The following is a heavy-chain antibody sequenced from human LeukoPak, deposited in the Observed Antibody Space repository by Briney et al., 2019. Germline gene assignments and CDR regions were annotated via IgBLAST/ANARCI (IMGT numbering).Heavy chain of an antibody. CDR1: GFTISSYY. CDR2: IYSGGTT. V-gene: IGHV3-53*01. D-gene: IGHD3-10*01. J-gene: IGHJ4*02. CDR3: ARGGEYYYGSGTPLSPN. Sequence: GGSLRLSCAASGFTISSYYMSWVRQAPGKGLEWVSVIYSGGTTYYADSVKGRFTISRDISKNTVYLQMNSLRADDTAVYYCARGGEYYYGSGTPLSPNWGQGTLVTVSS.